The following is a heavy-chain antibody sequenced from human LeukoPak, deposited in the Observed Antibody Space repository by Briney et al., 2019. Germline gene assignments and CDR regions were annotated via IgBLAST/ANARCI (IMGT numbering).Heavy chain of an antibody. CDR3: ARGYYDSSGYSSY. J-gene: IGHJ4*02. D-gene: IGHD3-22*01. Sequence: SETLSLTCTVSGGSISSSSYYWGWIRQPPGKGLEWIGSIYYSGSTYYNPSLKSRVTISVDTSKNQFSLKLSSVTAADTAVYYCARGYYDSSGYSSYWGQGTLVTVSS. CDR1: GGSISSSSYY. CDR2: IYYSGST. V-gene: IGHV4-39*07.